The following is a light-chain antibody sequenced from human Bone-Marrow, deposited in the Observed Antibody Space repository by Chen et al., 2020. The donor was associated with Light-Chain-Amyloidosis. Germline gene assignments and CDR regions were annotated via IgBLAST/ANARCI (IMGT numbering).Light chain of an antibody. Sequence: EIVMPQSPATLSVSPGERATLSCRASQSVSSNLAWYQQKPGQAPRLLMYDTSTRATGIPARFSGSGSGTEFTLTISSLQSEDFAVYYCQQYNNWPPKGTFGQGTKVEIK. V-gene: IGKV3-15*01. CDR1: QSVSSN. CDR3: QQYNNWPPKGT. J-gene: IGKJ1*01. CDR2: DTS.